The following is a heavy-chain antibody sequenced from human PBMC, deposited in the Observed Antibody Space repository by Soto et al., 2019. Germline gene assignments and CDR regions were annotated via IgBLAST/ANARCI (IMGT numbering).Heavy chain of an antibody. J-gene: IGHJ5*02. CDR3: AKDPYDILTGSWFDP. V-gene: IGHV3-9*01. Sequence: GGSLRLSCAASGFTFDDYAMHWVRQAPGKGLEWVSGISWNSGSIGYADSVKGRFTISRDNAKNSLYLQMNSLRAEDTALYYCAKDPYDILTGSWFDPWGQGTLVTVSS. CDR1: GFTFDDYA. D-gene: IGHD3-9*01. CDR2: ISWNSGSI.